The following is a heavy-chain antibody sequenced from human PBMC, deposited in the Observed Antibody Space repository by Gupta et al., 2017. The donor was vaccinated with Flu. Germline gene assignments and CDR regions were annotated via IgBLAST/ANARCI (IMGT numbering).Heavy chain of an antibody. J-gene: IGHJ4*02. Sequence: QVQLQESGPGLVKPSQTLSLTCTVSGGSISSGGYYWSWIRQHPGKGLGWIGYIYYSGRTYYNPSRKSRVTISVDTSKNQFSLKLSSVTAADTAVYYCARAGGDGYNKPPTQFDYWGQGTLVTVSS. V-gene: IGHV4-31*03. CDR1: GGSISSGGYY. D-gene: IGHD5-24*01. CDR3: ARAGGDGYNKPPTQFDY. CDR2: IYYSGRT.